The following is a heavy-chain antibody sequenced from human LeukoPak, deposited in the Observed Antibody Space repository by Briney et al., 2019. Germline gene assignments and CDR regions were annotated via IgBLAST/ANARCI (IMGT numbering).Heavy chain of an antibody. CDR1: GGSISSSSYY. CDR3: ASFFWSGYYRSYYGMDV. CDR2: IYYSGST. Sequence: SETLSLTCTGSGGSISSSSYYWGWIRQPPGKGLEWIGSIYYSGSTYYNPSLKSRVTISVDTSKNQFSLKLSSVTAADTAVYYCASFFWSGYYRSYYGMDVWGQGTTVTVSS. D-gene: IGHD3-3*01. J-gene: IGHJ6*02. V-gene: IGHV4-39*01.